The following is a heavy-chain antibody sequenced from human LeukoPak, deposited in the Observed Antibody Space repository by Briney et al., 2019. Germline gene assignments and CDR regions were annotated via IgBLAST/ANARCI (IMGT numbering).Heavy chain of an antibody. J-gene: IGHJ4*02. D-gene: IGHD1-26*01. CDR1: GGSISSYY. CDR2: IYTSGST. CDR3: ARRVRVGATPQYYFDY. V-gene: IGHV4-4*09. Sequence: SETLSLTCTVSGGSISSYYWSWIRQPPGKGLEWIGYIYTSGSTNYNPSLKSRVTISVDTSKNQFSLKLSSVTAADTAMYYCARRVRVGATPQYYFDYWGQGTLVTVSS.